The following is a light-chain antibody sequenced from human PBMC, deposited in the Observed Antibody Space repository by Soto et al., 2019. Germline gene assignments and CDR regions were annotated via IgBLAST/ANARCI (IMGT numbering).Light chain of an antibody. Sequence: EIVLTQSPGTLSLSPGERATLSCRASQSVSSGYLAWYQQKPGQPPRVLIYDTSSRATGIPDRFSGSGAGTDFNLTISSLETEHFAVYYCQQYGSTPPVTFGPGTKVDIK. V-gene: IGKV3-20*01. CDR1: QSVSSGY. J-gene: IGKJ3*01. CDR2: DTS. CDR3: QQYGSTPPVT.